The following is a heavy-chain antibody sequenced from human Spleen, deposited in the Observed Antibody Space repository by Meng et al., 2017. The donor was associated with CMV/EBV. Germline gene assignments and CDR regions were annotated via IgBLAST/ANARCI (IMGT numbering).Heavy chain of an antibody. J-gene: IGHJ4*02. CDR3: ARRYYDVLTGYYYFDQ. V-gene: IGHV1-18*01. CDR2: ISPYNVNT. CDR1: GYTFNSYD. Sequence: GESLKISCKASGYTFNSYDINWVRQAPGQGLEWMGWISPYNVNTDYARNLQGRVTITADTSTSTAYMELRSLRSDDTAVYYCARRYYDVLTGYYYFDQWGQGTQVTVSS. D-gene: IGHD3-9*01.